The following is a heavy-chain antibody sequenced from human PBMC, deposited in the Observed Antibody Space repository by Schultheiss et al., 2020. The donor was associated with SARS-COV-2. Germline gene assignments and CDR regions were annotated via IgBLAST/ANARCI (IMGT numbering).Heavy chain of an antibody. CDR1: GFTFSSYA. J-gene: IGHJ4*02. CDR3: ARGTTMVRGGYDY. V-gene: IGHV3-23*01. CDR2: ISGSGGST. Sequence: GGSLRLSCAASGFTFSSYAMSWVRQAPGKGLEWVSTISGSGGSTYYADSVKGRFTISRDNSKNTLYLQMNSLRAEDTAVYYCARGTTMVRGGYDYWGQGTLVTVSS. D-gene: IGHD3-10*01.